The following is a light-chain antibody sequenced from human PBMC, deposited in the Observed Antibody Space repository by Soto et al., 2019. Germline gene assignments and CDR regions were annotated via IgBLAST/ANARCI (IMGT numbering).Light chain of an antibody. J-gene: IGKJ4*01. Sequence: IHLNQFPSSLSASLRHIAAITSRASQGISSYLGWYQQKPGKAPNLLIYDASTLHSGVPSRFSGGGSGTDFTLTISSLQPEDFATYYCQQVNVYPSTFGGGTKVDI. CDR3: QQVNVYPST. CDR1: QGISSY. CDR2: DAS. V-gene: IGKV1-9*01.